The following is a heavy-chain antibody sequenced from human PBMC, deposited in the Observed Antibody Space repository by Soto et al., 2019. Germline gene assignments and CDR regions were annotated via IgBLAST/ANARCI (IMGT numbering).Heavy chain of an antibody. J-gene: IGHJ5*02. CDR3: ARAATFNWNDGTGPFDP. CDR1: GYTFTSYG. CDR2: ISAYNGNT. D-gene: IGHD1-20*01. Sequence: QVQLVQSGAEVKKPGASVKVSCKASGYTFTSYGISWVRQAPGQGLEWMGWISAYNGNTNYAQKLQGRVTMTTDTSTSTAYMELRSLRSDDTAVYYCARAATFNWNDGTGPFDPWGQGTLVTVSS. V-gene: IGHV1-18*04.